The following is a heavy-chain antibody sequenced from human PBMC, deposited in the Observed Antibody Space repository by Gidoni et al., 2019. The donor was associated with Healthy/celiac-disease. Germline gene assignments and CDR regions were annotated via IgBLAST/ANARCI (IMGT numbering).Heavy chain of an antibody. V-gene: IGHV4-38-2*02. J-gene: IGHJ4*02. CDR2: IYHSGST. CDR1: GYSISRGYY. CDR3: ARDYWVAGTDY. D-gene: IGHD6-19*01. Sequence: QVQLQESGPGLVKPSETLSLTCTVSGYSISRGYYWGWIRQPPGKGLEWIGSIYHSGSTYYNPSLKSRVTISVDTSKNQFSLKLSSVTAADTAVYYCARDYWVAGTDYWGQGTLVTVSS.